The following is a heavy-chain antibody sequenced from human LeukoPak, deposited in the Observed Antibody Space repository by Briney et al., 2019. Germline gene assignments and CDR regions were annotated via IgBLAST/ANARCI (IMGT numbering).Heavy chain of an antibody. V-gene: IGHV3-74*01. CDR2: LRSDGSST. CDR3: ARGPPYYYAVDV. J-gene: IGHJ6*02. Sequence: GGSLRLSCAASGFTFSTFWMHWVRQAPGKGLVWVSRLRSDGSSTTYADSVKGRFTISRDNAKNTLYLQMDSLRAEDTAVYYCARGPPYYYAVDVWGQGTTVTVSS. CDR1: GFTFSTFW.